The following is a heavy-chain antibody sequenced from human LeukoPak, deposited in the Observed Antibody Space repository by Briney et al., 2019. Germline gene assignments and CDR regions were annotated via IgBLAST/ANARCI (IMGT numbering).Heavy chain of an antibody. J-gene: IGHJ5*02. Sequence: ASVKVSCKASGYTFTSYDINWVRQATGQGLEWMGWMNPNSGNTGYAQKFQGRVTMTRDTSISTAYMELNSLRSEDTAVYYCARVHYYDSKGNWFDPWGQGTLVTVSS. CDR1: GYTFTSYD. V-gene: IGHV1-8*01. D-gene: IGHD3-22*01. CDR3: ARVHYYDSKGNWFDP. CDR2: MNPNSGNT.